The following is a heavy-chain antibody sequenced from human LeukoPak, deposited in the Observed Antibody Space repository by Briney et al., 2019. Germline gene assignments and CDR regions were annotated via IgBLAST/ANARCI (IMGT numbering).Heavy chain of an antibody. CDR1: GYTFTGYY. CDR3: ARVLDSGYPVWDC. D-gene: IGHD5-12*01. CDR2: INPNSGVT. Sequence: AAVKVSCKASGYTFTGYYMHWVRQAPGQGLEWMGWINPNSGVTNYAQKFQGRVTMTRDTSISTAYMELSRLRSDDTAVYYCARVLDSGYPVWDCWGQGTLVTVSS. V-gene: IGHV1-2*02. J-gene: IGHJ4*02.